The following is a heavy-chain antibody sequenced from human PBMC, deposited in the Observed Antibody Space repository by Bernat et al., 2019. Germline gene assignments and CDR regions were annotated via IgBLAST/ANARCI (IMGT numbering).Heavy chain of an antibody. D-gene: IGHD2-2*01. V-gene: IGHV1-18*01. Sequence: QVQLVQSGAEVKNPGASVKVSCKASGYTFTSYGISWVRQVPGQGLEWMGWISAYNGNTMYAQNFQDRVTVTTDTSTSTAYMEMRSLRSDDTAVYYCARTTLDCRSSSCYEVWGQGTLVTVSS. CDR3: ARTTLDCRSSSCYEV. J-gene: IGHJ4*02. CDR2: ISAYNGNT. CDR1: GYTFTSYG.